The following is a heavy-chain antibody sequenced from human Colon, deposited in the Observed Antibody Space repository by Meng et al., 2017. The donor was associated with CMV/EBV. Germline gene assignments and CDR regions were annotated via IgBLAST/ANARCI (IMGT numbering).Heavy chain of an antibody. Sequence: SLKLSCAASGFAFSDSTMQWVRQAPGKGLEWVGRIRDKSKNYATALASSVKGRFLVSRDDLSNTTYLQMNRLKIEDTAVYYCTRLLDPWGQGTLVTVSS. CDR2: IRDKSKNYAT. J-gene: IGHJ5*02. CDR3: TRLLDP. V-gene: IGHV3-73*01. CDR1: GFAFSDST.